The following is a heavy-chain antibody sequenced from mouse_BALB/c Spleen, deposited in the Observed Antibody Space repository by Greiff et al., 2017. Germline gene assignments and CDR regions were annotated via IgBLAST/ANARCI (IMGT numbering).Heavy chain of an antibody. CDR2: INPSTGYT. CDR3: ARDTAAY. Sequence: QVQLQQSGAELAKPGASVKMSCKASGYTFTSYWMHWVKQRPGQGLEWIGYINPSTGYTEYNQKFKDKATLTADKSSSTAYMQLSSLTSEDSAVYYCARDTAAYWGQGTLVTVSA. CDR1: GYTFTSYW. J-gene: IGHJ3*01. D-gene: IGHD1-2*01. V-gene: IGHV1-7*01.